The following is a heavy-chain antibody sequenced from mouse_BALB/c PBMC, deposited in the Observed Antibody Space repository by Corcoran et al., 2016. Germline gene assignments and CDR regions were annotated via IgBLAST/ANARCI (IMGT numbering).Heavy chain of an antibody. CDR2: IDPANGNT. V-gene: IGHV14-3*02. D-gene: IGHD1-1*01. Sequence: EVQLQQSGAELVKPGASVKLSCTASGFNIKDTYMHWVKQRPEQGLEWIGRIDPANGNTKYDPKFQGKATITADTSSNTAYLQLSSLTSEDTAFYYCSRELRGWTWFAYWGQGTLVTVSA. CDR1: GFNIKDTY. J-gene: IGHJ3*01. CDR3: SRELRGWTWFAY.